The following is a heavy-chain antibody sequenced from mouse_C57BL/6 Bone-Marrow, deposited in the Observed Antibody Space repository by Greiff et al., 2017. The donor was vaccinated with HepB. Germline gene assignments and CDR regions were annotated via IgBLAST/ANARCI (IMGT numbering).Heavy chain of an antibody. D-gene: IGHD1-1*01. CDR3: ARQFITTVVAPYYFDY. CDR1: GYTFTSYG. J-gene: IGHJ2*01. CDR2: IYPRSGNT. V-gene: IGHV1-81*01. Sequence: VQLQQSGAELARPGASVKLSCKASGYTFTSYGISWVKQRTGQGLEWIGEIYPRSGNTYYNEKFKGKATLTADKSSSTAYMELRSLTSEDSAVYFCARQFITTVVAPYYFDYWGQGTTLTVSS.